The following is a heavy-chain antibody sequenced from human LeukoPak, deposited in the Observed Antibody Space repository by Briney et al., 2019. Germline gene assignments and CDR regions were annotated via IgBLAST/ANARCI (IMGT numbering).Heavy chain of an antibody. CDR1: GGSISSYY. J-gene: IGHJ1*01. V-gene: IGHV4-59*08. CDR2: IYYSGST. Sequence: SETLSLTCTVSGGSISSYYWSWIRKPPGKGLEWIGYIYYSGSTNYNPSLKSRVTISVDTSKNQLSLKLTSVTAADTAVYYCARGVSYYDSSGYYNEYFQHWGQGTLVTVSS. D-gene: IGHD3-22*01. CDR3: ARGVSYYDSSGYYNEYFQH.